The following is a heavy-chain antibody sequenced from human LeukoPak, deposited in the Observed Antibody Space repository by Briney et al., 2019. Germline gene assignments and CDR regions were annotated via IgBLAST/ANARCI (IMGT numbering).Heavy chain of an antibody. CDR1: GFTFSSYG. CDR3: ARGEYSSSSGIDY. Sequence: GRSLRLSCAASGFTFSSYGMHWVRQAPGKGLEWVAFIRYDGSNKYYADSVKGRFTISRDNSKNTLYLQMNSLRAEDTAVYYCARGEYSSSSGIDYWGQGTLVTVSS. J-gene: IGHJ4*02. V-gene: IGHV3-30*02. CDR2: IRYDGSNK. D-gene: IGHD6-6*01.